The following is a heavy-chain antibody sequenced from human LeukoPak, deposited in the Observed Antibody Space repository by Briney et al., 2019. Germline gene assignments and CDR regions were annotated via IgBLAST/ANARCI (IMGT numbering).Heavy chain of an antibody. Sequence: ASVKVSCKASGFTFTSSAMQWVRQARGQRLEWIGWIVVGSGNTNYAQKFQERVTITRDMSTSTAYMELSSLRSEDTAVYYCAADPWYYYGMDVWGQGTTVTVSS. CDR3: AADPWYYYGMDV. CDR1: GFTFTSSA. J-gene: IGHJ6*02. V-gene: IGHV1-58*02. CDR2: IVVGSGNT.